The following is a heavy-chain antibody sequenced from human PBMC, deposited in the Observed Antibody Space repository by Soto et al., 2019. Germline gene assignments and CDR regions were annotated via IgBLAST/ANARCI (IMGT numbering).Heavy chain of an antibody. CDR3: AKARHSGDFAGSYDS. CDR1: GLSFIDYV. V-gene: IGHV3-23*01. J-gene: IGHJ5*02. D-gene: IGHD2-21*02. Sequence: GVSLRLSCAASGLSFIDYVINWVRQVPGRGLEYVAGIGGRGGNAFYADSMKGRFSISRDNSKNTVYLHMHNLRVDDSAMYYCAKARHSGDFAGSYDSWAQRILVTVSS. CDR2: IGGRGGNA.